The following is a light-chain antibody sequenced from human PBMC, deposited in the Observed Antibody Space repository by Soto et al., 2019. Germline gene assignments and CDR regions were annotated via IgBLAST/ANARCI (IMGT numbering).Light chain of an antibody. CDR1: QSVSSSY. V-gene: IGKV3-20*01. Sequence: EIVLTQSPGTLSLSPGERATLSCRASQSVSSSYLAWYQQKPGQAPRLLIYGASSRATGIPDRFSGSWSGTDFTLTISRLEPGDYAVYYCQQYGSSPYTFGQGTMLEIK. CDR2: GAS. CDR3: QQYGSSPYT. J-gene: IGKJ2*01.